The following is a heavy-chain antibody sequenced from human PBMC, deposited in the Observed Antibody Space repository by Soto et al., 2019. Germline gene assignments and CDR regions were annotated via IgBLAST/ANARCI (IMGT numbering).Heavy chain of an antibody. J-gene: IGHJ4*02. CDR2: ISYDGINE. D-gene: IGHD5-18*01. CDR1: GFSFIGYA. CDR3: PRVAFGVSYGGGFDN. V-gene: IGHV3-30*11. Sequence: GGSLRLSCVRSGFSFIGYAMEWVRQVPGKGLEWVAVISYDGINEYYADSVKGRFTISRDDSKGTVYLQMDSLRTEDTAVYFCPRVAFGVSYGGGFDNWGQGTLVTVSS.